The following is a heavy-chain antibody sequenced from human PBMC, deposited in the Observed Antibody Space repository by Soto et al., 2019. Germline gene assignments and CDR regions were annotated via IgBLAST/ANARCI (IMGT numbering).Heavy chain of an antibody. CDR1: GGTFSSYT. CDR3: ARVGCGGGSCDYYYYYYGMDV. J-gene: IGHJ6*02. D-gene: IGHD2-15*01. Sequence: SVKVSCKASGGTFSSYTISWVRQAPGQGLEWMGRIIPILGIANYAQKFQGRVTITADKSTSTAYMELSSLRSEDTAVYYCARVGCGGGSCDYYYYYYGMDVWGQGTTVTVS. CDR2: IIPILGIA. V-gene: IGHV1-69*02.